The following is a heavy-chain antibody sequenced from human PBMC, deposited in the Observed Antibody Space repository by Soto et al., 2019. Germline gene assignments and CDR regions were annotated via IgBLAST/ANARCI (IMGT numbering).Heavy chain of an antibody. CDR2: IYHIGIT. J-gene: IGHJ6*02. CDR1: GDSISSSYW. V-gene: IGHV4-4*02. Sequence: QVQLQESGPGLVKPSGTLTLTCAVSGDSISSSYWWSWVRQSPGRGLEWIGEIYHIGITNYNPSLKSRVSISVDKARTQFSLKLTYVTGADNAVYYCASDRGKATLYSNGMDVWGQVTTVTVSS. CDR3: ASDRGKATLYSNGMDV.